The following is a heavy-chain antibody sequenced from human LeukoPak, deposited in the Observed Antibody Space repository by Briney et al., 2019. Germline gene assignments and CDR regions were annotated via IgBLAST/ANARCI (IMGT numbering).Heavy chain of an antibody. V-gene: IGHV1-2*02. Sequence: GASVKVSCKASGYTFTGYYMHWVRQAPGQGLEWMGWINPNSGGTNYAQKFQGRVTMTRDTSISTAYMELSRLRSDDTAVYYCARTAGYSSGWYYDYWGQGTLVTVSS. D-gene: IGHD6-19*01. CDR3: ARTAGYSSGWYYDY. CDR2: INPNSGGT. CDR1: GYTFTGYY. J-gene: IGHJ4*02.